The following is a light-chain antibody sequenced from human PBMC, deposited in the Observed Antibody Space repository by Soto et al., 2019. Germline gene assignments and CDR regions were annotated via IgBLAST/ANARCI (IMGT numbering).Light chain of an antibody. CDR3: SSHGGSDNFYV. V-gene: IGLV2-8*01. CDR1: SSDIGAYNY. J-gene: IGLJ1*01. CDR2: EVA. Sequence: QSALTQPPSASGSPGQSLTISCTGTSSDIGAYNYVSWYQQHPGKAPKLMIYEVAKRPSGVPDRFSASKSGNTASLTVSGLQAEDEADYYCSSHGGSDNFYVFGTGTKVTV.